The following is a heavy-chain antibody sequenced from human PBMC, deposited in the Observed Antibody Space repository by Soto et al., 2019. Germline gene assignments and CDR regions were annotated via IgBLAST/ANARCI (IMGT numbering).Heavy chain of an antibody. Sequence: GGSLRLSCAASGFTFSSYEMNWVRQAPGKGLEWVSYISSSGSTIYYADSVKGRFTISRDNAKNSLYLQMNSRRADDSAVEYCARQLGIDYWGQGTLVTVSS. CDR2: ISSSGSTI. D-gene: IGHD6-13*01. CDR1: GFTFSSYE. CDR3: ARQLGIDY. V-gene: IGHV3-48*03. J-gene: IGHJ4*02.